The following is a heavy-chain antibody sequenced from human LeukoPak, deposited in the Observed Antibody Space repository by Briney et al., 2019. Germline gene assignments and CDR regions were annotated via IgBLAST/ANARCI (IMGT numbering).Heavy chain of an antibody. Sequence: GGSLRLSCAASGFTFSSSAMSWVRQAPGKGLEWVSAISGSGGSTYYADSVKGRFTISRDNSKNTLYLQMNSLRAEDTAVYYCASYSSSWFYFDYWGQGTLVTVSP. CDR1: GFTFSSSA. D-gene: IGHD6-13*01. CDR3: ASYSSSWFYFDY. CDR2: ISGSGGST. J-gene: IGHJ4*02. V-gene: IGHV3-23*01.